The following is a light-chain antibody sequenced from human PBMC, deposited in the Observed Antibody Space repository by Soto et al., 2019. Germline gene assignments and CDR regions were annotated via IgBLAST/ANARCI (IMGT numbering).Light chain of an antibody. CDR1: QTISSW. V-gene: IGKV1-5*03. CDR2: KAS. CDR3: QHYISYSEA. Sequence: DIQMTQPPSTLSGSVGDRVTITCRASQTISSWLAWYQQKPGKAPKLLIYKASTLKSGVPSRFSGSGSGTEFTLTISSLQPDDFATYYCQHYISYSEAFGQGTKVELK. J-gene: IGKJ1*01.